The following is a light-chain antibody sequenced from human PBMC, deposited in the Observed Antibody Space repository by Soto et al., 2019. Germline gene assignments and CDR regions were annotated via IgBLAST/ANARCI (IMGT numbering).Light chain of an antibody. V-gene: IGLV2-14*01. CDR3: SSYTSSSIDDV. J-gene: IGLJ1*01. Sequence: QSALTQPASVSGSPGQSITISCTGTSSDVGGYNYVSWYQQHPGKAPKLMIYEVSNRPPGVSNRFSGSKSGNTASLTISGLQAEDEADYYCSSYTSSSIDDVFGTGTKVTVL. CDR1: SSDVGGYNY. CDR2: EVS.